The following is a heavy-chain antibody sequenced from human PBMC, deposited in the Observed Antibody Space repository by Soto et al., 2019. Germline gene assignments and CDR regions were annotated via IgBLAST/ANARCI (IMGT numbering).Heavy chain of an antibody. CDR1: GGSISSSSYY. V-gene: IGHV4-39*01. CDR3: ARLTDGSGTLGYYYYYYMDV. J-gene: IGHJ6*03. D-gene: IGHD3-10*01. Sequence: SETLSLTCTVSGGSISSSSYYWGWIRQPPGKGLEWIGSIYYSGSTYYNPSLKSRVTISVDTSKNQFSLKLSSVTAADTAVYYCARLTDGSGTLGYYYYYYMDVWGKGTTVTVSS. CDR2: IYYSGST.